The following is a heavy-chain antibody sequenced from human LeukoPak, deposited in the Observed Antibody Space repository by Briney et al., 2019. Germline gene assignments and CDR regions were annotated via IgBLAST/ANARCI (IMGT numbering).Heavy chain of an antibody. D-gene: IGHD3-22*01. V-gene: IGHV4-59*01. CDR1: GGSISSYY. J-gene: IGHJ3*02. CDR2: IYYSGST. CDR3: ARDPYFDSSGHDAFDI. Sequence: PSETLSLTCTVSGGSISSYYWSWIRQPPGKGLEWIGYIYYSGSTNYNPSLKSRVTISVDTSKNQFSLKLSSVTAADTAVYYCARDPYFDSSGHDAFDIWGQGTMVTVSS.